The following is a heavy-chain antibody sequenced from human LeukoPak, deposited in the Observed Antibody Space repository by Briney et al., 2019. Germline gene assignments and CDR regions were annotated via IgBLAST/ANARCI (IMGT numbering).Heavy chain of an antibody. CDR2: ISAYNGNT. J-gene: IGHJ6*03. Sequence: GASVKVSSKASGYTFTSYGISWVRQAPGQGLEWMGWISAYNGNTNYAQKLQGRVTMTTDTSTSTAYMELRSLRSDDTAVYYCARDTDSGSYSYYYYYMDVWGKGTTVTVSS. V-gene: IGHV1-18*01. CDR1: GYTFTSYG. D-gene: IGHD1-26*01. CDR3: ARDTDSGSYSYYYYYMDV.